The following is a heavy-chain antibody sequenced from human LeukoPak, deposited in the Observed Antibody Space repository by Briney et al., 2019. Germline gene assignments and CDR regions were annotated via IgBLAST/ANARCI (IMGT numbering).Heavy chain of an antibody. V-gene: IGHV4-59*01. CDR3: ARDKQHSYGRYFDH. CDR2: MQSTGNS. Sequence: PSETLSLTCSVSGGSISTYHWNWIRKPPGKGLEWIAYMQSTGNSKYSPSLKSRVAIFVDTSKNQVVLNLNSVTAADTAVYYCARDKQHSYGRYFDHWGQGMLVTVSS. CDR1: GGSISTYH. J-gene: IGHJ4*02. D-gene: IGHD5-18*01.